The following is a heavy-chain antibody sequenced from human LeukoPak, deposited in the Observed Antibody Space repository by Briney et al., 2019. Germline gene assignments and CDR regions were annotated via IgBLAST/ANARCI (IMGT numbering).Heavy chain of an antibody. V-gene: IGHV3-33*01. CDR1: GFTFSSYG. Sequence: QPGRSLRLSCAASGFTFSSYGMHWVRQAPGEGLEWVAVIWYDGSNKYYADSVKGRFTISRDNSKNTLYLQMNSLRAEDTAVYYCARDLERQIVVVSVGAFDIWGQGTMVTVSS. CDR2: IWYDGSNK. J-gene: IGHJ3*02. CDR3: ARDLERQIVVVSVGAFDI. D-gene: IGHD3-22*01.